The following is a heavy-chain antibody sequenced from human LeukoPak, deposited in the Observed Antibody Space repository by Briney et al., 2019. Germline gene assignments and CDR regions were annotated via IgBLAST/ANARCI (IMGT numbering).Heavy chain of an antibody. CDR1: GYTFTSYA. V-gene: IGHV1-3*01. J-gene: IGHJ4*02. CDR3: ARGPPQRLLWFGELLYY. Sequence: ASVKVSCKASGYTFTSYAMHWVRQAPGQRLEWMGWINAGNGNTKYSQKFQGRVTITRDTSASTAYMELSSLRSEDTAVYYCARGPPQRLLWFGELLYYWGQGTLVTVSS. D-gene: IGHD3-10*01. CDR2: INAGNGNT.